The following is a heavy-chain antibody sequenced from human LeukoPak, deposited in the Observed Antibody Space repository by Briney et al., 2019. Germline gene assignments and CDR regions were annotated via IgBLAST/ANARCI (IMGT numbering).Heavy chain of an antibody. CDR1: GGSFSGYY. D-gene: IGHD6-19*01. J-gene: IGHJ6*02. V-gene: IGHV4-34*01. CDR3: ARGEVGSGWPYYYYGMDV. Sequence: SETLSLTCAVYGGSFSGYYWSWIRQPPGKGLEWIGEINHSGSTNYNPSLKSRVTISVDTSKNQFSLKLSSVTAADTAVYYCARGEVGSGWPYYYYGMDVWGQGTTVTVSS. CDR2: INHSGST.